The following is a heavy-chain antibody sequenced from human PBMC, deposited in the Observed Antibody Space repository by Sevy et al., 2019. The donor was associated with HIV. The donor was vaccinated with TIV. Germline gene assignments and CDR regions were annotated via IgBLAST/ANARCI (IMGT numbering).Heavy chain of an antibody. V-gene: IGHV3-13*01. CDR2: ISSAGDT. D-gene: IGHD3-22*01. Sequence: GGSLRLSCVASGFTFSSYDMHWVRQATGKGLEWVSAISSAGDTYYPDSVKGRFTISRENAKNSLYLQMNNLRAGDTAVYYCARGGYYDSSAGGYYYYGMDVLGQGTTVTVSS. CDR1: GFTFSSYD. CDR3: ARGGYYDSSAGGYYYYGMDV. J-gene: IGHJ6*02.